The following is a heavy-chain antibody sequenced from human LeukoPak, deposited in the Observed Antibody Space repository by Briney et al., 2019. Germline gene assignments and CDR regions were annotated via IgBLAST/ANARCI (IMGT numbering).Heavy chain of an antibody. CDR1: GFSFRNYG. CDR3: AKASSYYDYVWGMFDY. D-gene: IGHD3-16*01. Sequence: GGSLRLSCAASGFSFRNYGIHWVRQAPGKGLEWVAVISYDGNNKYYADSVKGRFTISRDNSKNTLYLQMNSLRAEDTAVCYCAKASSYYDYVWGMFDYWGQGTLVTVSS. V-gene: IGHV3-30*18. J-gene: IGHJ4*02. CDR2: ISYDGNNK.